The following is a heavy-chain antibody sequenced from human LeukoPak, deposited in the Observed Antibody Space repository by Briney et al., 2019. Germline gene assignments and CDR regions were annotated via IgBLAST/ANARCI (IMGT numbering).Heavy chain of an antibody. Sequence: GASVKVSCKASGYTFTGYYMHWVRQAPGQGLEWMGWINPNSGGTNYAQKFQGRVTMTRDTSISTAYMELSRLRSDDTAVYYCARVRPGWFGELYYFDYWGQGTLVTVSS. V-gene: IGHV1-2*02. D-gene: IGHD3-10*01. CDR1: GYTFTGYY. CDR2: INPNSGGT. J-gene: IGHJ4*02. CDR3: ARVRPGWFGELYYFDY.